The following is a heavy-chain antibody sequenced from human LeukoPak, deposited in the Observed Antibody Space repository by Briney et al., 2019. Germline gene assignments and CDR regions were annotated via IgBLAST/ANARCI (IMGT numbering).Heavy chain of an antibody. CDR2: IYYSGST. CDR1: GGSFSGYY. V-gene: IGHV4-34*01. Sequence: SETLSLTCAVYGGSFSGYYWSWIRQPPGKGLEWIGSIYYSGSTYYNPSLKSRVTISVDTSKNQFSLKLSSVTAADTAVYYCARRGTYYYDSSGYYYGYDYWGQGTLVTVSS. D-gene: IGHD3-22*01. CDR3: ARRGTYYYDSSGYYYGYDY. J-gene: IGHJ4*02.